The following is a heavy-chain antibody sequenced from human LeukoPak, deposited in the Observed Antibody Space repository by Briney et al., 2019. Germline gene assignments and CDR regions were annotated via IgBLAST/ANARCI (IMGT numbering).Heavy chain of an antibody. Sequence: GGSLRLSCAASGFSFSDYYMSWIRQDPGKGLEWVAYITSSGDDIYYADSVKGRFTISRDNAKNALFLRMNSLRVEDTATYYCASDIVATSGDFWGQGTPVSVSS. D-gene: IGHD5-12*01. CDR1: GFSFSDYY. V-gene: IGHV3-11*01. CDR3: ASDIVATSGDF. CDR2: ITSSGDDI. J-gene: IGHJ4*02.